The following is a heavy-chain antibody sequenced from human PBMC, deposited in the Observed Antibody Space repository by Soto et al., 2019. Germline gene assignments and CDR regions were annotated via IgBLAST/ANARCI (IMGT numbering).Heavy chain of an antibody. CDR1: GYTFTSYA. CDR2: INAGNGNT. CDR3: ARASYCGGDCYVMSLDY. Sequence: ASVKVSCKASGYTFTSYAMHWVRQAPGQRLEWMGWINAGNGNTKYSQKFQGRVTITRDTSASTAYMELSSLRSEDTAVYYCARASYCGGDCYVMSLDYWGQGTLVTVSS. J-gene: IGHJ4*02. V-gene: IGHV1-3*01. D-gene: IGHD2-21*02.